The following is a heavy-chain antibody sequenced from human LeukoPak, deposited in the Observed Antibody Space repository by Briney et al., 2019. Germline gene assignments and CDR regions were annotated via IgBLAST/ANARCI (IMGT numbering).Heavy chain of an antibody. CDR2: IYSGGST. Sequence: GGSLRLSCAASGFSVSSNYMSWVRQAPGKGLEWVSVIYSGGSTYYADSVKGRFTISRDNSKNTLYLQMSSLRVEDTAVYYCARGPETAMVPRYWGQGTLVTVSS. CDR1: GFSVSSNY. D-gene: IGHD5-18*01. J-gene: IGHJ4*02. V-gene: IGHV3-53*01. CDR3: ARGPETAMVPRY.